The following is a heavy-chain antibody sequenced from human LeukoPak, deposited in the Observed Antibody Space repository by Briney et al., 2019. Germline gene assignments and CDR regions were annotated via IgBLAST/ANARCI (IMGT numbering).Heavy chain of an antibody. D-gene: IGHD2-15*01. CDR1: RFTFSNYA. Sequence: RAGGSLRLSCAASRFTFSNYAMGWVRQAPGKGLEWVSYISSSSSTIYYADSVKGRFTISRDNAKNSLFLHMTSLRAEDTAVCYCARGVVVVVAATYHWFDPWGQGSLVTVSS. CDR2: ISSSSSTI. V-gene: IGHV3-48*01. J-gene: IGHJ5*02. CDR3: ARGVVVVVAATYHWFDP.